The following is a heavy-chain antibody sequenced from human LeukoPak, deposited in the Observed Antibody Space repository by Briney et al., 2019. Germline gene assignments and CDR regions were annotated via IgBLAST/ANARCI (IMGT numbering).Heavy chain of an antibody. J-gene: IGHJ4*02. D-gene: IGHD3-22*01. V-gene: IGHV3-21*01. CDR1: GFSFSNYN. Sequence: GGSLRLSCAASGFSFSNYNINWVRQAPGKGLEWVSSISTSSTYIFYADSVKGRFTISRDNAKNSLCLQMNSLRADDTAVYYCATGKHYYDSSGYYFYYFDYWGQGTLVTVSS. CDR3: ATGKHYYDSSGYYFYYFDY. CDR2: ISTSSTYI.